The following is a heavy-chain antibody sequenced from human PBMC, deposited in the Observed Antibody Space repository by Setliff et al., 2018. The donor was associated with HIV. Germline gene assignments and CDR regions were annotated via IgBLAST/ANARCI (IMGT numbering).Heavy chain of an antibody. J-gene: IGHJ4*02. Sequence: PGGSLRLSCAGSGFSITDYFMYWIRQAPGKGLECVSYISTSGNSIYYADSVKGRFTISRDNAKNSLYLRMNSLRVEDTAVYYCARETISGYDSYWGQGTLVTVSS. V-gene: IGHV3-11*01. CDR3: ARETISGYDSY. D-gene: IGHD5-12*01. CDR1: GFSITDYF. CDR2: ISTSGNSI.